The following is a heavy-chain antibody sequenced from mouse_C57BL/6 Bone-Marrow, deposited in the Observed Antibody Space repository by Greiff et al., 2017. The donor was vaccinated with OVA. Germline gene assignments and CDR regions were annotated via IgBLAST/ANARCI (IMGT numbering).Heavy chain of an antibody. CDR2: IYPRSGNT. CDR1: GYTFTSYG. J-gene: IGHJ2*01. V-gene: IGHV1-81*01. Sequence: QVQLQQSGAELARPGASVKLSCKASGYTFTSYGISWVKQRTGQGLEWIGEIYPRSGNTYYNEKFKGKATLTADKSSSTAYMGLRSLTSEDSAVYFCARFWYYFDYWGQGTTLTVSS. CDR3: ARFWYYFDY.